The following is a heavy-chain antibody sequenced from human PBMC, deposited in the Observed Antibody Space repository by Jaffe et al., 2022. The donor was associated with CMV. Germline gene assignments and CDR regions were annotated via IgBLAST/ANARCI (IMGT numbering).Heavy chain of an antibody. CDR3: AKAGTYGDYPTAYFDY. CDR2: ISGSGGST. J-gene: IGHJ4*02. Sequence: EVQLLESGGGLVQPGGSLRLSCAASGFTFSSYAMSWVRQAPGKGLEWVSAISGSGGSTYYADSVKGRFTISRDNSKNTLYLQMNSLRAEDTAVYYCAKAGTYGDYPTAYFDYWGQGTLVTVSS. V-gene: IGHV3-23*01. CDR1: GFTFSSYA. D-gene: IGHD4-17*01.